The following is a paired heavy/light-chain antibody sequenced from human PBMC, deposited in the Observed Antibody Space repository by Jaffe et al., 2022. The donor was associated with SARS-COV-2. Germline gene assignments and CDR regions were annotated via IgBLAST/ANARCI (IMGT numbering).Heavy chain of an antibody. V-gene: IGHV6-1*01. D-gene: IGHD4-4*01. J-gene: IGHJ4*02. CDR3: AREVNGGNLL. CDR2: TYYKSKWYY. Sequence: QVQLQQSGPGLVKPSQTLSLTCAISGDSVSTNSASWNWIRLSPSRGLEWLGRTYYKSKWYYGYAPSVKSRIIIKPDTSKNQFSLELSSVTPEDAALYYCAREVNGGNLLWGQGTPVTVSS. CDR1: GDSVSTNSAS.
Light chain of an antibody. J-gene: IGLJ3*02. CDR3: LLYMDNMGSDTWV. CDR1: SGAVSTGYY. V-gene: IGLV8-61*01. CDR2: NTS. Sequence: QTVVTQEPSFSVSPGGTVTLTCGLRSGAVSTGYYPSWFQQTPGQAPRTLIYNTSIRPSGVPDRFSGTLLGNKAALIITGAQADDESVYYCLLYMDNMGSDTWVFGGGTKLTVL.